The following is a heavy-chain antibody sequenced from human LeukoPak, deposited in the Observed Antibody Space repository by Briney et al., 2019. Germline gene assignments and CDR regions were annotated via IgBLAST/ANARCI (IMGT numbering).Heavy chain of an antibody. CDR1: GYSFTNYW. D-gene: IGHD3-16*01. Sequence: GESLKISCKGSGYSFTNYWIGWVRQMPGQGPEWIGIIHPRDSETVYTPSFQGQVTMSVDTSISTAYLQMRNLKASDSALYYCARHAAMGGFDFWGLGTLITVSS. CDR3: ARHAAMGGFDF. V-gene: IGHV5-51*01. J-gene: IGHJ4*02. CDR2: IHPRDSET.